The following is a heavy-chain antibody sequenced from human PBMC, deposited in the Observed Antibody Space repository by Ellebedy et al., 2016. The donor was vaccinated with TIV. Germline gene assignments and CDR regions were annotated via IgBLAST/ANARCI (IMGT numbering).Heavy chain of an antibody. CDR2: ISGAGGST. CDR3: AKGVGVGYGMDV. CDR1: GFTFDDYA. J-gene: IGHJ6*02. V-gene: IGHV3-43*02. Sequence: GESLKISCAASGFTFDDYAMHWVRQAPGRGLEWVSLISGAGGSTYYADSVKGRFTISRDNSKNSLYLQMNSLRTEDTALYYCAKGVGVGYGMDVWGQGTTVTVSS. D-gene: IGHD1-26*01.